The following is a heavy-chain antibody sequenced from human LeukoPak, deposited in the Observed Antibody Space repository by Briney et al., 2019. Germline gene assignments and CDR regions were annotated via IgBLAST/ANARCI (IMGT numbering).Heavy chain of an antibody. CDR1: GFTFSSYG. CDR2: ISGSGGST. J-gene: IGHJ6*03. D-gene: IGHD6-13*01. Sequence: GGSLRLSCAATGFTFSSYGMSWVRQAPGKGLEWVSAISGSGGSTYYADSVKGRFTISRDNSKNTLYLQMNSLRAEDTAVYYCAKDPRVSSSWLRHYYYYMDVWGKGTTVTISS. V-gene: IGHV3-23*01. CDR3: AKDPRVSSSWLRHYYYYMDV.